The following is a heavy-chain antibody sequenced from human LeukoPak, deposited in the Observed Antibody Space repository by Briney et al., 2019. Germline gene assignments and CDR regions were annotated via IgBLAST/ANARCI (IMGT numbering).Heavy chain of an antibody. CDR2: INHSGST. Sequence: SETLSLTCAVYGGSFSGYYWSWIRQPPGKGLEWMGEINHSGSTNYNPSLKSRVTISVDTSKNQFSLKLSSVTAADTAVYYCARWREYALDYWGQGTLVTVSS. D-gene: IGHD2-2*01. V-gene: IGHV4-34*01. CDR3: ARWREYALDY. J-gene: IGHJ4*02. CDR1: GGSFSGYY.